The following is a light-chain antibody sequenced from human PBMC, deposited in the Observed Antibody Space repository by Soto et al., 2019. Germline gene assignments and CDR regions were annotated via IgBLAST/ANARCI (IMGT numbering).Light chain of an antibody. CDR3: QQYHSYPPT. CDR1: QDISNF. V-gene: IGKV1-16*02. J-gene: IGKJ1*01. CDR2: EAS. Sequence: DIQMTQSPSSLSASVGDRVPITCRASQDISNFLAWFQQKPAKAPKSLIYEASNLQSRVPPKFSGSASGPDFTLTISSLQPEDFVTYYCQQYHSYPPTFGQGTKVQIK.